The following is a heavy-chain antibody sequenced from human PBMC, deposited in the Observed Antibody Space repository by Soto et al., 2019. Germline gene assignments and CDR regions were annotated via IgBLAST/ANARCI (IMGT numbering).Heavy chain of an antibody. D-gene: IGHD1-20*01. CDR3: AKILIMGTTRGSYFDY. CDR1: GFTFSSYT. V-gene: IGHV3-21*01. CDR2: ISSSSSYI. J-gene: IGHJ4*02. Sequence: PGGSLRLSCAASGFTFSSYTMNWVRQAPGKGLEWVSSISSSSSYIYYADSVKGRFTISRDNAKNSLYLQMNGLRAEDTAVYYYAKILIMGTTRGSYFDYWGQGTLVTVSS.